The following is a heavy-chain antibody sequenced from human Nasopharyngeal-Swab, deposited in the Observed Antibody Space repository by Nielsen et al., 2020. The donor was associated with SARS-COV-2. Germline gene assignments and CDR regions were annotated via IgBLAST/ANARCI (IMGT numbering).Heavy chain of an antibody. D-gene: IGHD2-15*01. CDR1: GFTFSGYT. Sequence: GESLKISCVASGFTFSGYTMNWVRQAPGKGLEWVAVISYDGSNKYYADSVKGRFTISRDNSKNTLYLQMNSLRAEDTAVYYCARRAVVAALYNWFDPWGQGTLVTVSS. CDR3: ARRAVVAALYNWFDP. J-gene: IGHJ5*02. V-gene: IGHV3-30*04. CDR2: ISYDGSNK.